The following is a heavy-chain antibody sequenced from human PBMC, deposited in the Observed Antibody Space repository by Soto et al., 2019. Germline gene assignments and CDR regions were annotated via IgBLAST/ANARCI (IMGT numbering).Heavy chain of an antibody. CDR3: ARVGNSALHY. V-gene: IGHV3-48*03. Sequence: GGSLRLSCVASGFMFSGYEMNWVRQAPGKGLEWVAYISKSGTTKYYADSVKGRFTISRDTAKNTIYLQMNSLRVDDTAGYYCARVGNSALHYWGQGTLVTVSA. J-gene: IGHJ1*01. CDR2: ISKSGTTK. CDR1: GFMFSGYE. D-gene: IGHD7-27*01.